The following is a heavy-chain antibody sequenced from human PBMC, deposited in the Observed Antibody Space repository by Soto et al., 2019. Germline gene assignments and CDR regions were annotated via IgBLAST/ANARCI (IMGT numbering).Heavy chain of an antibody. V-gene: IGHV4-30-4*01. D-gene: IGHD5-18*01. CDR2: IYYSGST. CDR1: GGSISSGDYY. J-gene: IGHJ4*02. Sequence: QVQLQESGPGLVKPSQTLSLTCTVSGGSISSGDYYWSWIRQPPGKGLEWIGYIYYSGSTYYNPSLKSRVTISGDTSKNQFSLKMSSVTAADTAVYYCARVQGGGGAMVHNYWGQGTLVTVSS. CDR3: ARVQGGGGAMVHNY.